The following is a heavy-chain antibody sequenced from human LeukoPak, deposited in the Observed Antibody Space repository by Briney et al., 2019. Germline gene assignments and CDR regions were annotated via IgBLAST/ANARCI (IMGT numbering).Heavy chain of an antibody. CDR1: GGCISSYY. D-gene: IGHD1-26*01. CDR3: TLLQRGAVGY. V-gene: IGHV4-59*13. J-gene: IGHJ4*02. CDR2: IYYSGST. Sequence: PSETLFLTCSVSGGCISSYYCSWIRQTPGKGLEWIRYIYYSGSTNYNPSLKSRVTISVDTSKNQFSMKLSSVTAADTAVYYCTLLQRGAVGYWGQGTLVTVSS.